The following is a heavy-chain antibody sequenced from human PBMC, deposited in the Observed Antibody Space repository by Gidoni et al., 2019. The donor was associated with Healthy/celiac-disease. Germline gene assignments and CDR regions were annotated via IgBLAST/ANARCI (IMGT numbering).Heavy chain of an antibody. CDR2: ISGSGGST. CDR3: AKDQGLRYFDWLGTDAFDI. Sequence: EVQLVESGGGLVQPGGSLRLSFSASGFTFSSYAMRWVRQAPGKGLEWVSAISGSGGSTYYADSVKGRFTISRDNSKNTLYLQMNSLRAEDTAVYYCAKDQGLRYFDWLGTDAFDIWGQGTMVTVSS. D-gene: IGHD3-9*01. CDR1: GFTFSSYA. V-gene: IGHV3-23*04. J-gene: IGHJ3*02.